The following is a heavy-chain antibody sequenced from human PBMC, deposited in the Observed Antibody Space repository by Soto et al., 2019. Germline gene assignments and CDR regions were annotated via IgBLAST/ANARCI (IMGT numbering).Heavy chain of an antibody. J-gene: IGHJ6*02. CDR2: IYHSGST. CDR1: GGSISSGGYS. D-gene: IGHD6-13*01. Sequence: QLQLQESGSGLVKPSQTLSLTCAVSGGSISSGGYSWSWIRQPPGKGLEWIGYIYHSGSTYYNPSLKRRVTISVDTSKDQFSLKLSSVTAADTAVYYCARVVAAAGSYYYGMDVWGQGTTVTVSS. V-gene: IGHV4-30-2*01. CDR3: ARVVAAAGSYYYGMDV.